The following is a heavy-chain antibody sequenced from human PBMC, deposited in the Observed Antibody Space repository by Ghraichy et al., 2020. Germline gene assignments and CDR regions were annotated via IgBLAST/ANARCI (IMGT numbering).Heavy chain of an antibody. CDR1: GFTFSSYS. J-gene: IGHJ6*02. Sequence: GGSLRLSCAASGFTFSSYSMNWVRQAPGKGLEWVSSISSSSSYIYYADSVKGRFTISRDNAKNSLYLQMNSLRAEDTAVYYCARDGADPYYYYGMDVWGQGTTVTVSS. CDR2: ISSSSSYI. D-gene: IGHD3-10*01. V-gene: IGHV3-21*01. CDR3: ARDGADPYYYYGMDV.